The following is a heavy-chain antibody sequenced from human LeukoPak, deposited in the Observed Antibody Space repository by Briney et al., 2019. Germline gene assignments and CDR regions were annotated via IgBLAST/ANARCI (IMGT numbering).Heavy chain of an antibody. CDR2: IYYSGST. Sequence: SETLSLTCTVSGGSISSYYWSWIRQPPGKGLEWIGYIYYSGSTNYNPSLKSRVTISVDTSKNQFSLKLSSVTAADTAVYYCASDRVSYDSSGLDAFDIWPQGTMVTVSS. D-gene: IGHD3-22*01. CDR1: GGSISSYY. J-gene: IGHJ3*02. V-gene: IGHV4-59*01. CDR3: ASDRVSYDSSGLDAFDI.